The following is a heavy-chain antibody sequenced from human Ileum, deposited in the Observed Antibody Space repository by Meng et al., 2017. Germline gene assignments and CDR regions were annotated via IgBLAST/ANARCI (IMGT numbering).Heavy chain of an antibody. V-gene: IGHV3-66*02. CDR2: ISSGGTT. CDR3: ASDPNWSTT. J-gene: IGHJ5*02. CDR1: GFTFRNYW. Sequence: VHVVGRGGCLVPAGGSLRLSCAASGFTFRNYWMHWVRQAPGKGLVWVSIISSGGTTYYADSVTGRFTISRDNSKNTLFLQMNSLRAEDTAMYYCASDPNWSTTWGQGTLVTVSS.